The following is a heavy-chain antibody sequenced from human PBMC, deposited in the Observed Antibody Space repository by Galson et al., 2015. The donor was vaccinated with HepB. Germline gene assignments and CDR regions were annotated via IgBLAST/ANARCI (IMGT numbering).Heavy chain of an antibody. CDR1: GFTFSSYA. V-gene: IGHV3-30*04. CDR2: ISYDGSNK. D-gene: IGHD1-7*01. Sequence: SLRLSCAASGFTFSSYAMHWVRQAPGKGLEWVAVISYDGSNKYYADSVKGRFTISRDNSKNTLYLQMNSLRAEDTAVYYCARTPPELGNYYYYGMDVWGQGTTVTVSS. J-gene: IGHJ6*02. CDR3: ARTPPELGNYYYYGMDV.